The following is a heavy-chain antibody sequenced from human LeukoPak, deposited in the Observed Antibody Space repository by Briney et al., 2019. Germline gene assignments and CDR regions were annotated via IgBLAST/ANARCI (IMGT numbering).Heavy chain of an antibody. CDR3: ARGGYYSIGAFDI. V-gene: IGHV4-59*01. Sequence: KSSETLSLTCTVSGGSISSYYWSWIRQPPGKGLEWIGYIYYSGSTNYNPSLKSRVTISVDTSKNQFSLKLSSVTAADTAVYYCARGGYYSIGAFDIWGQGTMVTVSS. CDR1: GGSISSYY. D-gene: IGHD3-22*01. CDR2: IYYSGST. J-gene: IGHJ3*02.